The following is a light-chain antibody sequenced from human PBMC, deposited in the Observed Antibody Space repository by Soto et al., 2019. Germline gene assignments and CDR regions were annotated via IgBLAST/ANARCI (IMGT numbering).Light chain of an antibody. CDR3: QSFDRALSGYV. Sequence: QSVLTQSPSTSATPGQGVSISCSGGGSNIGTFYVSWYQHVPGTAPRLLIYVNTNRPAGVPDRFSGSKSGTSGSLAITGLQTEDEADYYCQSFDRALSGYVLGTGTKLTVL. J-gene: IGLJ1*01. CDR2: VNT. V-gene: IGLV1-40*01. CDR1: GSNIGTFY.